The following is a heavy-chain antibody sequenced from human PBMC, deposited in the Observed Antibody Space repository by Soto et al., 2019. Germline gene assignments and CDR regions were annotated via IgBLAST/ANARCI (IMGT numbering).Heavy chain of an antibody. D-gene: IGHD1-1*01. CDR3: GGHAYGAKGNDLEN. CDR1: NVSFSRRSSY. CDR2: ISYIGNT. V-gene: IGHV4-39*01. Sequence: QLQLQASGSGLVKPSETLSLTCIVSNVSFSRRSSYWGWIRQTPGECLEWIGGISYIGNTCYNPSLQRRAPISRDTSKAQFSLKMNSLPAADTAVNIFGGHAYGAKGNDLENWGQGALVTGSS. J-gene: IGHJ4*02.